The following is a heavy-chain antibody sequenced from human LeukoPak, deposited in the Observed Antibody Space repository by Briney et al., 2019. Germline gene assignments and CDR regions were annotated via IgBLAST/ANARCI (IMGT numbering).Heavy chain of an antibody. Sequence: PGGSLRLSCATSGFTFSSYGFHWVRQAPGKGLEWVAVISNNGSYKHYTDSVKGRFTISRDDSKSTVYLQMSSLRAEDTALYHCARNNGMDVWGQGTTVIVSS. J-gene: IGHJ6*02. CDR1: GFTFSSYG. CDR2: ISNNGSYK. V-gene: IGHV3-33*01. CDR3: ARNNGMDV.